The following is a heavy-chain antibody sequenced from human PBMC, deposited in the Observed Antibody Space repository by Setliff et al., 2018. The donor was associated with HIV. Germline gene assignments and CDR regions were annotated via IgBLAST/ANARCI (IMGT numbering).Heavy chain of an antibody. V-gene: IGHV4-34*01. CDR2: ISHNGNA. D-gene: IGHD3-22*01. Sequence: PSETLSLTCAVYGGTFSNYYWTWIRQSPGKGLEWIGEISHNGNANYSPSLKGRLTLSVDTSKSQFSLKLSSVIAADTAVYYRARAVTPNYFDLSADLRGGFDIWGQGTVVTVSS. J-gene: IGHJ3*02. CDR3: ARAVTPNYFDLSADLRGGFDI. CDR1: GGTFSNYY.